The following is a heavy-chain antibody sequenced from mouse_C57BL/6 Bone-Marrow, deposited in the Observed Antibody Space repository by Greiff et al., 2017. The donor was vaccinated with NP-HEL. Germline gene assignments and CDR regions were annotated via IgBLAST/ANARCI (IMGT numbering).Heavy chain of an antibody. D-gene: IGHD1-1*01. J-gene: IGHJ1*03. CDR2: IHPSDSAT. Sequence: QVQLKQPGAELVKPGASVKVSCKASGYTFTSYWMHWVKQRPGQGLEWIGRIHPSDSATNYNQKFKGKATLTVDKSSSTAYMQLSSLTSEDSAVYYCAILHDYGSSHWYCDVWGTGTTVTVSS. CDR1: GYTFTSYW. V-gene: IGHV1-74*01. CDR3: AILHDYGSSHWYCDV.